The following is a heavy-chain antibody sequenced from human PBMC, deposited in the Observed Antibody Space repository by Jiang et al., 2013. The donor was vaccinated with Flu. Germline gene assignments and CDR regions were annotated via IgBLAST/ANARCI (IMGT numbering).Heavy chain of an antibody. CDR3: ARDPGSDYYGSGSYPLLEY. CDR1: GYTFTRYG. D-gene: IGHD3-10*01. CDR2: LSAYNGET. Sequence: EVKKPGASVKVSCKASGYTFTRYGITWVRQAPGQGLEWMGWLSAYNGETNYAQKLQGRLTMTTDTSTSTAYMELRSLRSDDTAVYYCARDPGSDYYGSGSYPLLEYWGQGTLVTVSS. V-gene: IGHV1-18*01. J-gene: IGHJ4*02.